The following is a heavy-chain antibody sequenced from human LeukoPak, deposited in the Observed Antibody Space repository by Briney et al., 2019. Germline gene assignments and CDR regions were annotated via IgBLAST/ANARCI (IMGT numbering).Heavy chain of an antibody. Sequence: GGSLRLSCAASGFTFSSYAMSWVRQAPGKGLEWVSAISGSGGSTYYADSVKGRFTISRDNSKNTLYLQMNSLRAEDTAVYYCAKAHRRWELLELDYWGQGTLVTVSS. V-gene: IGHV3-23*01. CDR1: GFTFSSYA. D-gene: IGHD1-26*01. CDR2: ISGSGGST. J-gene: IGHJ4*02. CDR3: AKAHRRWELLELDY.